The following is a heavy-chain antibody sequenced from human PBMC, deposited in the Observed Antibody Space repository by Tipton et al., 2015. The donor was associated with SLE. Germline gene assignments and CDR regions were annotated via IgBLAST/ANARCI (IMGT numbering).Heavy chain of an antibody. CDR3: AVGSYYDFWSGYPPYYYYGMDV. CDR1: GGSFSGYY. V-gene: IGHV4-34*01. Sequence: GLVKPSETLSLTCAVYGGSFSGYYWSWIRQPPGKGLEWIGEINHSGSTNYNLSLKSQITISGDTSKNQFSLKLSSVTAADAAVYYCAVGSYYDFWSGYPPYYYYGMDVWGQGTTVTVSS. D-gene: IGHD3-3*01. J-gene: IGHJ6*02. CDR2: INHSGST.